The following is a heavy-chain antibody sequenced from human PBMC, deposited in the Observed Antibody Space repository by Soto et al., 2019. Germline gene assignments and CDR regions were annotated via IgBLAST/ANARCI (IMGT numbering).Heavy chain of an antibody. J-gene: IGHJ4*02. CDR2: ISWDGGST. Sequence: EVQLVESGGVVVQPGGSLRLSCAASGFTFDDYTMHWVRQAPGKGLEWVSLISWDGGSTYYADSVKGRFTISRDNSKNSLYLQMNSLRTEDTALYYCAKDIMPGSGDYYFDYWGQGTLVTVSS. CDR3: AKDIMPGSGDYYFDY. D-gene: IGHD3-10*01. V-gene: IGHV3-43*01. CDR1: GFTFDDYT.